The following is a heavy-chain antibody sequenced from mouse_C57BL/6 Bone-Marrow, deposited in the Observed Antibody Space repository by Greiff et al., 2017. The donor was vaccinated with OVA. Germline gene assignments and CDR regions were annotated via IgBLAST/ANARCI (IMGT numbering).Heavy chain of an antibody. Sequence: VQLKESGPGLVQPSQSLSITCTVSGFSLTSYGVHWVRQSPGKGLEWLGVIWSGGSTDYNAAFISRLSISKDNSKSQVFFKMNSLQADDTAIYYCARTPDYYGSSPWYFDVWGTGTTVTVSS. CDR2: IWSGGST. CDR3: ARTPDYYGSSPWYFDV. CDR1: GFSLTSYG. V-gene: IGHV2-2*01. J-gene: IGHJ1*03. D-gene: IGHD1-1*01.